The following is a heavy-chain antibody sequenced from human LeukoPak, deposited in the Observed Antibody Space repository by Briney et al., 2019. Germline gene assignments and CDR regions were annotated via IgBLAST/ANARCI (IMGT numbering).Heavy chain of an antibody. CDR1: GFTFSSYG. Sequence: EGALRLSCAASGFTFSSYGMHWVRQAPGKGREWVAVIWYDGSKNDFTDSVKGRFTISRDNSKNTLYVQMNSLRAEDTAVYYCAKDGDSGSYSLYYYYYMDVWGKGTTVTVSS. CDR3: AKDGDSGSYSLYYYYYMDV. CDR2: IWYDGSKN. D-gene: IGHD1-26*01. V-gene: IGHV3-33*06. J-gene: IGHJ6*03.